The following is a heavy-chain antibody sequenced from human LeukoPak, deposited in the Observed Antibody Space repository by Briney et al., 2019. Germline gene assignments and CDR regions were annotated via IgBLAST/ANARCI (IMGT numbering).Heavy chain of an antibody. V-gene: IGHV3-74*01. CDR2: INSDGSST. Sequence: PGGSLRLSCAASGVTFSSYTMSWVRQAPGKGLVWVSRINSDGSSTTYADSVKGRFTVSRDNAKNTLYLQMDSRRAEDSAVYYCARGLVHDTSGYYSDYWGQGILVTVSS. CDR3: ARGLVHDTSGYYSDY. D-gene: IGHD3-22*01. J-gene: IGHJ4*02. CDR1: GVTFSSYT.